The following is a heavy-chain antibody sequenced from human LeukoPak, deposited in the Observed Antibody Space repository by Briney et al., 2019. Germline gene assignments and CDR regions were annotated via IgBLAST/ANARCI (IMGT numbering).Heavy chain of an antibody. CDR3: ARGEVATSWGYYFDY. CDR1: GYTFTGYY. J-gene: IGHJ4*02. Sequence: EASVKVSCKASGYTFTGYYMHWVRQAPGQGLEWMGWINPNSGGTNYAQKFQGRVTMTRDTSISTAYMELSRLRSDDTAVYYCARGEVATSWGYYFDYWGQGTLVTVSS. CDR2: INPNSGGT. V-gene: IGHV1-2*02. D-gene: IGHD5-12*01.